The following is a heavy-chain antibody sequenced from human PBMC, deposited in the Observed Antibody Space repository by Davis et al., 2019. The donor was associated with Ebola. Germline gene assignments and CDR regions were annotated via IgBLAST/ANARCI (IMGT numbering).Heavy chain of an antibody. CDR2: ISYDGSNK. D-gene: IGHD3-22*01. J-gene: IGHJ6*02. V-gene: IGHV3-30*03. CDR1: GFTFSSYG. CDR3: ARYNYYDSSGIFHYGMDV. Sequence: GESLKISCAASGFTFSSYGMHWVRQAPGKGLEWVAVISYDGSNKYYADSVKGRFTISRDNFKNTLYLQMNSLRAEDTAVYYCARYNYYDSSGIFHYGMDVWGQGTTVTVSS.